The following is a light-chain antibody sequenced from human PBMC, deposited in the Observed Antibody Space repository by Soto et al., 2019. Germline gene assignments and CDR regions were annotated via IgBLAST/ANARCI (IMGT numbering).Light chain of an antibody. CDR1: SSDVGSYNL. J-gene: IGLJ3*02. V-gene: IGLV2-23*02. CDR2: DVT. CDR3: CSYTNSRTWL. Sequence: QSALTQPASVSGSPRQSITISCTGTSSDVGSYNLVSWYQQHPGKAPKLIIYDVTKRPSGVSNRFSGSKSGNTASLTISGLQADDEAHYYCCSYTNSRTWLFGGGTKVTVL.